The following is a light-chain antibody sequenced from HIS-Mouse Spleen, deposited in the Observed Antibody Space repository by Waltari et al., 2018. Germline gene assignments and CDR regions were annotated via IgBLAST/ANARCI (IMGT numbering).Light chain of an antibody. CDR2: EDS. Sequence: SYELTQPPSVSVSPGQTARITCPGDALPKKSAYWYQPKSGQAPVLVIYEDSKRPSGIPERFSGSSSGTMATLTISGAQVEDEADYYCYSTDSSGNHRVFGGGTKLTVL. J-gene: IGLJ2*01. CDR1: ALPKKS. V-gene: IGLV3-10*01. CDR3: YSTDSSGNHRV.